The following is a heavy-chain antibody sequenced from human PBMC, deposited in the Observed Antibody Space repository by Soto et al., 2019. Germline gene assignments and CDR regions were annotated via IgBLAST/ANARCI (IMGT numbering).Heavy chain of an antibody. D-gene: IGHD6-6*01. CDR3: AREHSSSSLWFDP. Sequence: SVTVSCKASGGTFSSYAISWVRQAPGQGLEWMGGIIPIFGTANYAQKFQGRVTITADESTSTAYMELSSLRSEDTAVYYCAREHSSSSLWFDPWGQGTLVTVSS. V-gene: IGHV1-69*13. CDR2: IIPIFGTA. J-gene: IGHJ5*02. CDR1: GGTFSSYA.